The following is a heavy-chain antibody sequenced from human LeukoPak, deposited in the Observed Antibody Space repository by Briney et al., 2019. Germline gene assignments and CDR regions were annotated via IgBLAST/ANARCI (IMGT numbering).Heavy chain of an antibody. Sequence: PSETLSLTCTVSGGSISSSSYYWGWIRQPPGKGLEWIGSIYYSGSTYYNPSLKSRVTISVDTSKNQFSLKLSSVTAADTAVYYCARHRAQGAADYWGQGTLVTVSS. J-gene: IGHJ4*02. D-gene: IGHD3-16*01. V-gene: IGHV4-39*01. CDR3: ARHRAQGAADY. CDR1: GGSISSSSYY. CDR2: IYYSGST.